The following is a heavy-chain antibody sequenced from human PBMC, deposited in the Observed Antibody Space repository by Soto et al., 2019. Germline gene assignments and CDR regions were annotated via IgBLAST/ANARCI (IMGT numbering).Heavy chain of an antibody. Sequence: SETLSLTCTVSGAALSSGGYFYTWVRQPPGKGLEWLGYIYYSGGTNYNPSLKSRVTISLHKSKSRFSLRLISVTAADTAIYYCTRELSAANNFDPWGQGTLVTVSS. D-gene: IGHD6-13*01. J-gene: IGHJ5*02. CDR1: GAALSSGGYF. V-gene: IGHV4-61*08. CDR3: TRELSAANNFDP. CDR2: IYYSGGT.